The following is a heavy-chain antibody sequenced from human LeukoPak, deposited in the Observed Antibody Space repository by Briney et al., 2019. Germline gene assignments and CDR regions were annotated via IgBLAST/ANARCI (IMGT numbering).Heavy chain of an antibody. V-gene: IGHV4-39*01. Sequence: TPSETLSLTCTVSGGSISSSGYYWGWIRQSPGEGLEWIGNIYYSGITYYNPSLKSRVTISVDTSKNQFSLKLSSVTAADTAVYYCARPGGYSLINWFDPWGQGTLVTVSS. CDR3: ARPGGYSLINWFDP. J-gene: IGHJ5*02. D-gene: IGHD5-18*01. CDR1: GGSISSSGYY. CDR2: IYYSGIT.